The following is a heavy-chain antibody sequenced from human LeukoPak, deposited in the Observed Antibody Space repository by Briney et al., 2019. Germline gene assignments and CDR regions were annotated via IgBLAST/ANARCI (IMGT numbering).Heavy chain of an antibody. CDR1: GYTFTSYD. V-gene: IGHV1-8*01. D-gene: IGHD3-3*01. CDR3: ARNGGITIFGVPTLSYYYYYGMDV. J-gene: IGHJ6*02. CDR2: MNTNSGNT. Sequence: ASVKVSCKASGYTFTSYDINWVRQATGQGLEWMGWMNTNSGNTGYAQKLQGRVTMTTDTSTTTAYMELRSLRSDDTAVYYCARNGGITIFGVPTLSYYYYYGMDVWGQGTTVTVSS.